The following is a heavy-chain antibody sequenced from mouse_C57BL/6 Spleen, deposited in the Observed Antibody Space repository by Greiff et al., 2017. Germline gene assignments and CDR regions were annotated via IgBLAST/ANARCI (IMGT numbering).Heavy chain of an antibody. CDR1: GFTFSDYG. D-gene: IGHD2-3*01. CDR2: ISSGSSTI. V-gene: IGHV5-17*01. CDR3: ARNDGYSPFDY. Sequence: EVQLQESGGGLVKPGGSLKLSCAASGFTFSDYGMHWVRQAPEKGLEWVAYISSGSSTIYYADTVKGRFTISRDNAKNTLFLQMTSLRSEDTAMYYCARNDGYSPFDYWGQGTTLTVSS. J-gene: IGHJ2*01.